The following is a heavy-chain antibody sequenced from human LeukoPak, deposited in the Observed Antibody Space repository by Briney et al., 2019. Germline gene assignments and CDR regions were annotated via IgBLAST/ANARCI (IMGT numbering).Heavy chain of an antibody. CDR3: ASQADSAYGDYN. V-gene: IGHV3-74*01. J-gene: IGHJ4*02. Sequence: PGGSLRLTCAASGFTYSRYWMHWVRQVPGKGLVWVGRIKGDESYTFYADSVKGRFTISRDNAMNTLYLQMNSLRAEDTAVYYCASQADSAYGDYNWGQGTLVTVSS. D-gene: IGHD4-17*01. CDR1: GFTYSRYW. CDR2: IKGDESYT.